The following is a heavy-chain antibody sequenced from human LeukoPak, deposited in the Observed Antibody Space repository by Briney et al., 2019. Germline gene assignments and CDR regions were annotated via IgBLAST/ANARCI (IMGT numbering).Heavy chain of an antibody. CDR2: IYYSGST. V-gene: IGHV4-59*01. CDR3: ARVLGPHPGSYLDY. CDR1: GGSIISYY. J-gene: IGHJ4*02. Sequence: PSETLSLTCTVSGGSIISYYWSWVRQPPGKGLEWIGYIYYSGSTNYNPSLKSRVTISVDTSKNQFSLKLSSVTAADTAVYYCARVLGPHPGSYLDYWGQGTLVTVSS. D-gene: IGHD1-26*01.